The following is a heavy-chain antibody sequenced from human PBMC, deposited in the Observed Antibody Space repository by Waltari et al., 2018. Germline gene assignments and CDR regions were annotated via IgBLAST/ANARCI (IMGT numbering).Heavy chain of an antibody. CDR2: VFHTGSP. V-gene: IGHV4-38-2*02. J-gene: IGHJ6*02. CDR1: GFSMPRSY. CDR3: AGEKARYGFDV. Sequence: QLQESGPGLVKPSETLSLTCSVAGFSMPRSYWDWIRQPPGKGLEWIGSVFHTGSPSYNPSLKSRVTISVDSSKNQFTLRLTAVTAADTAVYYCAGEKARYGFDVWGQGTTVTVSS.